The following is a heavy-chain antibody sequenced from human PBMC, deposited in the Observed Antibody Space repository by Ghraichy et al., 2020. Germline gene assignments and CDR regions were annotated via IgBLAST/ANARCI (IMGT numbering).Heavy chain of an antibody. J-gene: IGHJ4*02. CDR1: GYTLTAYY. CDR2: INPKSGET. CDR3: SRGAVPGARY. V-gene: IGHV1-2*02. D-gene: IGHD3-10*01. Sequence: ASVKVSCKASGYTLTAYYIHWVRQAPGQGLEWMGRINPKSGETNYGQNFQGRVTMTRDTSISTAYLEVASLTSGDTAVYYCSRGAVPGARYWGQGSLVIVSS.